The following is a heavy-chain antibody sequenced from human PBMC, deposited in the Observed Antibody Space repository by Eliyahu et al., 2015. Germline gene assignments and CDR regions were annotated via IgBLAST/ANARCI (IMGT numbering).Heavy chain of an antibody. Sequence: QVQLVESGGGVVQPGRSLRLSCAASGFPFSSXXXPWVRQAPGKGVEGVAVISYDGSNKYYADSVKGRFTISRDNSKNTLYLQMNSLRAEDTAVYYCARDNGYCSSTSCPAHYGMDVWGQGTTVTVSS. CDR2: ISYDGSNK. V-gene: IGHV3-30-3*01. CDR1: GFPFSSXX. CDR3: ARDNGYCSSTSCPAHYGMDV. J-gene: IGHJ6*02. D-gene: IGHD2-2*03.